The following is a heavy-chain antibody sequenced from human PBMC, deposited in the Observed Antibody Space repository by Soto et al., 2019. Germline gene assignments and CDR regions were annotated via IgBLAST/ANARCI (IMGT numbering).Heavy chain of an antibody. CDR2: IYYNGNT. CDR3: AREAKNPGSGSLIPYYFDC. D-gene: IGHD3-10*01. CDR1: GGSVSSGSYY. Sequence: SETLSLTCTVSGGSVSSGSYYWSWIRQPPGKGLEWIGYIYYNGNTYYNPSLKSRVAISVDTTKNQFSLKLSSVTAADTAVYYCAREAKNPGSGSLIPYYFDCWGQGTLVTVSS. J-gene: IGHJ4*02. V-gene: IGHV4-61*01.